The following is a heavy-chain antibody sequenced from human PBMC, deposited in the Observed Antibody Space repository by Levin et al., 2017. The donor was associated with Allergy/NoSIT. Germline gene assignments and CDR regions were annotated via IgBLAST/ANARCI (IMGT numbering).Heavy chain of an antibody. Sequence: NAGGSLRLSCTVSGDSVSVNNYYWGWIRQPPGKELEWVGSINYGGTTHYNPSLKNRVTMSVDASGNQFSLNLSSVTAADTAVYFCARHASRNYYNPNNHWGQGTLVTVSS. D-gene: IGHD3-10*01. CDR2: INYGGTT. J-gene: IGHJ4*02. CDR3: ARHASRNYYNPNNH. CDR1: GDSVSVNNYY. V-gene: IGHV4-39*01.